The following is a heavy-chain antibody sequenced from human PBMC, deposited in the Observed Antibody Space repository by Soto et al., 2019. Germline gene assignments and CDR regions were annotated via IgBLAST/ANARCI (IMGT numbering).Heavy chain of an antibody. J-gene: IGHJ4*02. D-gene: IGHD6-19*01. Sequence: QVQLVESGGGVVQPGGSLRLSCAASGFIFSNYAIHWVRQAPGKGLEWVAVISYDGRNKFYADSVKGRFTISRDNSRKSLSLQLSSLRPEDTALYYCTRADQIAVAGTAFDYWGQGTLVTVSS. CDR1: GFIFSNYA. V-gene: IGHV3-30*14. CDR2: ISYDGRNK. CDR3: TRADQIAVAGTAFDY.